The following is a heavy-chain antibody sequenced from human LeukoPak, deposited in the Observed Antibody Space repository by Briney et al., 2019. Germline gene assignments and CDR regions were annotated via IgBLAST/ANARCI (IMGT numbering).Heavy chain of an antibody. D-gene: IGHD1-1*01. CDR2: IYYSGST. CDR1: GGSISSYY. V-gene: IGHV4-59*01. CDR3: ARDGRGYGAFYI. Sequence: SETLSLTCTVSGGSISSYYWSWIRQPPGKGLEWIGYIYYSGSTNYNPSLKSRVTISVDTSKNQFSLKLSSATAADTAVYYCARDGRGYGAFYIWGQGRMVTVS. J-gene: IGHJ3*02.